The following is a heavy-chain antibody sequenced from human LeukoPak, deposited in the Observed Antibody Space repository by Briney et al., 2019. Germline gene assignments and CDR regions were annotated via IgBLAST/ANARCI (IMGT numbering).Heavy chain of an antibody. D-gene: IGHD3-10*02. J-gene: IGHJ5*02. CDR3: ARFIPSSGIDP. CDR1: GGSISSYY. V-gene: IGHV4-59*01. Sequence: SETLSLTCTVSGGSISSYYWSWIRQPPGKGLEWITYSSYTGSTNYNPSLKSRVTISVDTSKNQFSLRLRSVTAADTAVYYCARFIPSSGIDPWGQGTLVTVSS. CDR2: SSYTGST.